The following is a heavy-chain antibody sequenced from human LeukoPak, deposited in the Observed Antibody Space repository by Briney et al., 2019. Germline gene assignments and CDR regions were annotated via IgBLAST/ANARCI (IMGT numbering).Heavy chain of an antibody. D-gene: IGHD2/OR15-2a*01. Sequence: PGGSLRLSCAASGFTFSSYAMSWVRQAPGKGLEWVGRIKSKADGETTHYSAPVKGRFIISRDDSKNMLYLQMSTLKTEDTAVYYCAADWPGRFYPFDHWGQGTLVTVSS. CDR1: GFTFSSYA. V-gene: IGHV3-15*01. J-gene: IGHJ4*02. CDR2: IKSKADGETT. CDR3: AADWPGRFYPFDH.